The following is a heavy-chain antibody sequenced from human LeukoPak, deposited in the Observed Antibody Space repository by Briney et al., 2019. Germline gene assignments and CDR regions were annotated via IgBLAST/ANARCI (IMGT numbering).Heavy chain of an antibody. V-gene: IGHV3-53*04. CDR2: IYSGGST. D-gene: IGHD3-10*01. Sequence: GGSLRLSCAASGFTFSSYAMSWVRQAPGKGLEWVSVIYSGGSTYYADSVKGRFTISRHNSKNTLYLQMNSLRAEDTAVYYCASHDGSGSYYAYAYGMDVWGQGTTVTVSS. J-gene: IGHJ6*02. CDR3: ASHDGSGSYYAYAYGMDV. CDR1: GFTFSSYA.